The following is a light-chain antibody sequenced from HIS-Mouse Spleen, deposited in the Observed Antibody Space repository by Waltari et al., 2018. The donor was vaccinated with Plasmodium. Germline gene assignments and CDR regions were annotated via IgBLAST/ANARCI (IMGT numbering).Light chain of an antibody. J-gene: IGKJ2*01. CDR2: AAS. Sequence: AIKMTQSPPSLSASVGDRGTITCRARQGIRNDLGWDQQKPGKAPKLLISAASSLQSGVPSRFRGSGSGTDFTLTISILQPEDFATYYCLQDYNYPYTFGQGTKLEIK. V-gene: IGKV1-6*01. CDR1: QGIRND. CDR3: LQDYNYPYT.